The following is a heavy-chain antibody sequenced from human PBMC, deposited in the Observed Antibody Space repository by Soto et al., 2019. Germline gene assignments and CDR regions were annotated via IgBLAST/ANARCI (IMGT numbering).Heavy chain of an antibody. V-gene: IGHV4-34*01. Sequence: QVQLQQWGAGLLKPSETLSLTCAVYGGSFSGYYWTWIRQPPGTGLEWIGEINHSGSTNYNPSLQNRVTISVDTSKNQFSLKLPSVTAADTAVYYCARDKIPGLFDYWGQGTLVTVSS. J-gene: IGHJ4*02. D-gene: IGHD2-21*01. CDR2: INHSGST. CDR3: ARDKIPGLFDY. CDR1: GGSFSGYY.